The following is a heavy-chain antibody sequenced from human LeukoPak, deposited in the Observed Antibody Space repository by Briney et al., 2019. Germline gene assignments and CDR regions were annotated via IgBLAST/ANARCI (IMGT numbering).Heavy chain of an antibody. CDR1: GGSISSGGYY. CDR3: ARDGCSGGSCYSENDANWFDP. J-gene: IGHJ5*02. V-gene: IGHV4-31*03. D-gene: IGHD2-15*01. Sequence: KASETLSLTCTVSGGSISSGGYYWSWIRQHPGKGLEWIGYIYYSGSTYYDPSLKSRVTISVDTSKNQFSLKLSSVTAADTAVYYCARDGCSGGSCYSENDANWFDPWGQGTLVTVSS. CDR2: IYYSGST.